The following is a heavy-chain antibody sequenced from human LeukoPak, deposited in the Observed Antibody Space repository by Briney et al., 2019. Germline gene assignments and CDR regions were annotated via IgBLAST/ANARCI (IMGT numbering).Heavy chain of an antibody. D-gene: IGHD6-19*01. CDR1: GFTFSSSE. Sequence: GGSLRLSCAASGFTFSSSEMNWVRQAPGKGLEWVSAISGSGGSTYYADSVKGRFTISRDNSKNTLYLQMNSLRAEDTAVYYCARILDSAWGELGYWGQGTLVTVSS. J-gene: IGHJ4*02. CDR3: ARILDSAWGELGY. V-gene: IGHV3-23*01. CDR2: ISGSGGST.